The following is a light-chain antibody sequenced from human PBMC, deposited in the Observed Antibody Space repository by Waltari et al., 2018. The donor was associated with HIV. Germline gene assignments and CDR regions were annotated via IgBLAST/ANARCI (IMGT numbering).Light chain of an antibody. CDR1: SGSVSTSYY. V-gene: IGLV8-61*01. J-gene: IGLJ3*02. CDR3: VLFMGNGIWV. Sequence: QTVVTQEPSFSVSPGGTVTLTCGLSSGSVSTSYYPSWYQQTPGQAPLTLIYRTNPRCSGVPDRFAGSILGNKAALTITGAQADDESDYYCVLFMGNGIWVFGGGTKLTVL. CDR2: RTN.